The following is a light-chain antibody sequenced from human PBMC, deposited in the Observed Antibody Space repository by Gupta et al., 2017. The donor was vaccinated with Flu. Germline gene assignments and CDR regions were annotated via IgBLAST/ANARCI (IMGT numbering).Light chain of an antibody. CDR2: KLT. V-gene: IGLV2-8*01. CDR3: NSYASRNNLI. Sequence: SALTQPPSPSASAGQSVIISCTGTSGDIGAYDYVSWYQQRPGKAPELIIYKLTKRPSGVPARFSGSKSGNTASLTVSGHQAEDEADYYRNSYASRNNLIFGGGTKLTVL. CDR1: SGDIGAYDY. J-gene: IGLJ2*01.